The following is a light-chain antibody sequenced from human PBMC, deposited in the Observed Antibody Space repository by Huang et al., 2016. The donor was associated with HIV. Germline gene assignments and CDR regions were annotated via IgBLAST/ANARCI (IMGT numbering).Light chain of an antibody. CDR2: GAS. CDR3: QQYGSSRFT. CDR1: QSISSDY. J-gene: IGKJ3*01. Sequence: EIVLTQSPGTLSLSPGERATLSCRASQSISSDYLAWYQQNPGQAPRLLIYGASSRATGIPDRFSGGGSGTDFTLTISRLEPADFAVYYCQQYGSSRFTFGPGTKVDIK. V-gene: IGKV3-20*01.